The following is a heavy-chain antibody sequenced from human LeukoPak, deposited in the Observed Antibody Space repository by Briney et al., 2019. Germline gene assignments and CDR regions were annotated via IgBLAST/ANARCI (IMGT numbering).Heavy chain of an antibody. J-gene: IGHJ4*02. D-gene: IGHD6-19*01. V-gene: IGHV4-30-4*08. Sequence: SQTLSLTCTVSGGSISSGDYYWSWIRQPPGKGLEWIGYIYYSGSTYYNPSLKSRVTISVDRSKNQFSLKLSSVTAADTAVYYCASQYSSGWPAGAPFDYWGQGTLVTVSS. CDR2: IYYSGST. CDR1: GGSISSGDYY. CDR3: ASQYSSGWPAGAPFDY.